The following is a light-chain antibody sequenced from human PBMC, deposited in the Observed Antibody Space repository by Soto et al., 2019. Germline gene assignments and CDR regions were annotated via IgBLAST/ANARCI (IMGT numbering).Light chain of an antibody. J-gene: IGLJ1*01. V-gene: IGLV2-8*01. CDR2: EVT. Sequence: QSALTQPPSASGSLGQSVTISCTGTASDVGVYNYVSWYQQHPGKAPKLMIYEVTKRPSGVPDCFSGSKSGNTASLTVSGLQAEDEADYYCSSYAGSSTLYVFGTGTKVTVL. CDR1: ASDVGVYNY. CDR3: SSYAGSSTLYV.